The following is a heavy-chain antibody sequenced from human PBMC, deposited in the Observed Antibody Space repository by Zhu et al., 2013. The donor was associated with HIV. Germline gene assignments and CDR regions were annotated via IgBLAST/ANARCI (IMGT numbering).Heavy chain of an antibody. V-gene: IGHV1-69*06. J-gene: IGHJ4*02. CDR1: GGTLNSDA. Sequence: QVQLVQSGAEVKKPGSSVKVSCKTSGGTLNSDAISWVRQAPGQGLEWMGGFIPIFGTTNYAEKFQGRLTISADKSTSTAYMELSSLTSEDTGVYYCARGDYDSSGFDYWGQGTLVTVSS. CDR2: FIPIFGTT. D-gene: IGHD3-22*01. CDR3: ARGDYDSSGFDY.